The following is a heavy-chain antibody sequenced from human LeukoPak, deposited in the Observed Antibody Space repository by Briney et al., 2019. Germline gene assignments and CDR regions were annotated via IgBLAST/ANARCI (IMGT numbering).Heavy chain of an antibody. CDR2: ISAYNGNT. CDR3: AREMASTYYFDY. V-gene: IGHV1-18*01. J-gene: IGHJ4*02. Sequence: GASVKVSCKASGYTFTSYGIGWVRQAPGQGLEWMGWISAYNGNTNCAQKLQGRVTMTTDTSTSTAYMELRSLRSEDTAVYYCAREMASTYYFDYWGQGTLVTVSS. D-gene: IGHD5-24*01. CDR1: GYTFTSYG.